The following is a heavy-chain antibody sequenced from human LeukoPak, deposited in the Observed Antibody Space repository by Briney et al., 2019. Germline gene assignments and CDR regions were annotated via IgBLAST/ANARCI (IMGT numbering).Heavy chain of an antibody. Sequence: PGGSLRLSCAASGFTVSSNYMSWVRQAPGKGLEWVSVIYSGGSTYYADSVKGRFTISRDNSKNTLYLQMNSLRAEDTAVYYCAKDRDTAMAPYYYYMDVWGKGTTVTISS. V-gene: IGHV3-66*01. CDR2: IYSGGST. CDR3: AKDRDTAMAPYYYYMDV. D-gene: IGHD5-18*01. CDR1: GFTVSSNY. J-gene: IGHJ6*03.